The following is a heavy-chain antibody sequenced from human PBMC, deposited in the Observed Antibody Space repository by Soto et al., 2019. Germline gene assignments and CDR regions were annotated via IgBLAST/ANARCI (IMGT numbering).Heavy chain of an antibody. J-gene: IGHJ6*02. CDR3: AGGIDYRWVL. D-gene: IGHD1-26*01. CDR1: DGFITSNGYW. Sequence: QVQLQESGPGLVEPSGTLPLTCGVSDGFITSNGYWWSWVRQPPGKGLEWIGEIHHSGSTNYNPSLKSRVTMSVDTSKNQFSLKLNSLTAADTAVYYCAGGIDYRWVLWGQGTTVIVSS. CDR2: IHHSGST. V-gene: IGHV4-4*02.